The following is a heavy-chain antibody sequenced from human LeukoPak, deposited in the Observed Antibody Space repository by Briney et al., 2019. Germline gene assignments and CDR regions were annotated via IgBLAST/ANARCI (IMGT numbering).Heavy chain of an antibody. CDR2: ITGSGAST. V-gene: IGHV3-23*01. D-gene: IGHD3-22*01. Sequence: PGGSLRLSCAASGFTFSSYGMSWVRQAPGTGLGWVSAITGSGASTIYADSVKGRFTISRCNSKNALYLKMNSLRAEDTAVYYCAKRDSSGSFYFDHWGQGTLVTVSS. CDR1: GFTFSSYG. CDR3: AKRDSSGSFYFDH. J-gene: IGHJ4*02.